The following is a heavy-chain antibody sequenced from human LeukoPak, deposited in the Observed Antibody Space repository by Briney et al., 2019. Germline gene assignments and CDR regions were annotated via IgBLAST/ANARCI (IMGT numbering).Heavy chain of an antibody. CDR2: IYYSGST. CDR1: GFTFSSNC. D-gene: IGHD3-22*01. J-gene: IGHJ4*02. CDR3: ARGLYYYDSSGYYYY. V-gene: IGHV3-53*01. Sequence: PGGSLRLSCAASGFTFSSNCMSWVRQAPGKGLEWGSVIYYSGSTYYADSVKGRFTISRDNSKNTLYLQMNSLRAEDTAVYYCARGLYYYDSSGYYYYWGQGTLVTVSS.